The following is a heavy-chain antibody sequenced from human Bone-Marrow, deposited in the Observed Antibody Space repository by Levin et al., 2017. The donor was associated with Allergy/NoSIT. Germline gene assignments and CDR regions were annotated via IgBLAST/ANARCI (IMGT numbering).Heavy chain of an antibody. J-gene: IGHJ5*02. V-gene: IGHV1-18*01. Sequence: GESLKISCKASGYTFTSYGISWVRQAPGQGLEWMGWISAYNGNTNYAQKLQGRVTMTTDTSTSTAYMELRSLRSDDTAVYYCARAGCSSTSCFWFDPWGQGTLVTVSS. D-gene: IGHD2-2*01. CDR2: ISAYNGNT. CDR3: ARAGCSSTSCFWFDP. CDR1: GYTFTSYG.